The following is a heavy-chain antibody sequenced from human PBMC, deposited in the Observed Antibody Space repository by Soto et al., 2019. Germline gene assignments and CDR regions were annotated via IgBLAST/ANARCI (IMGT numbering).Heavy chain of an antibody. CDR1: GYTFTSYG. CDR3: ARLLIVVVTAPHDY. D-gene: IGHD2-21*02. Sequence: ASVKVSCKASGYTFTSYGISWVRQAPGQGLEWMGWISAYNGNTNYAQKLQGRVTMTTDTSTSTAYMELRSLRSDDTAVYYCARLLIVVVTAPHDYCGQGTLVTVSS. J-gene: IGHJ4*02. CDR2: ISAYNGNT. V-gene: IGHV1-18*01.